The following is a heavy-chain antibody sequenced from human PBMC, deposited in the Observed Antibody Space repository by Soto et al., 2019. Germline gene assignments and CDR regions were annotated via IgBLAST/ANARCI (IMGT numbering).Heavy chain of an antibody. V-gene: IGHV3-23*01. CDR3: TRGPRADSSGTGAH. CDR2: ISGSGGST. J-gene: IGHJ4*02. CDR1: GFTFSSYA. D-gene: IGHD1-26*01. Sequence: GGSLRLSCAAFGFTFSSYAMSWVRQAPGKGLEWVSAISGSGGSTYYADSVKGRFTISRDNSKNTLYLQMNSLRAEDTAIYYCTRGPRADSSGTGAHWGQGTPVTVSS.